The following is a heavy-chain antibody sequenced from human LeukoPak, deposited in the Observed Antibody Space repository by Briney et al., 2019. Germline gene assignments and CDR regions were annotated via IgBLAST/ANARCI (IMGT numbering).Heavy chain of an antibody. CDR2: IIPIFATA. D-gene: IGHD3-22*01. CDR3: ARGPITTRSHFDY. J-gene: IGHJ4*02. V-gene: IGHV1-69*13. Sequence: ASVKVSCKASGGTFSSYAISWVRQAPGQGLEWMGGIIPIFATANYAQKFQGRVTITADESTSTAYMELSSLSSEDTAVYYCARGPITTRSHFDYWGQGTLVTVSS. CDR1: GGTFSSYA.